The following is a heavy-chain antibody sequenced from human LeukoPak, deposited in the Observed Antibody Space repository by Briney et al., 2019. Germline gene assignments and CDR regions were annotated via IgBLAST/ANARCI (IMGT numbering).Heavy chain of an antibody. CDR3: ARLPVGAIYFDDY. CDR1: GYTFTSYC. CDR2: INPSGGST. D-gene: IGHD1-26*01. Sequence: ASVKVSCKASGYTFTSYCMHWVRQAPGQGLEWMGIINPSGGSTSYAQKFQGRVTMTRDMSTSTVYMELSSLRSEDTAVYYCARLPVGAIYFDDYWGQGTLVTVSS. V-gene: IGHV1-46*01. J-gene: IGHJ4*02.